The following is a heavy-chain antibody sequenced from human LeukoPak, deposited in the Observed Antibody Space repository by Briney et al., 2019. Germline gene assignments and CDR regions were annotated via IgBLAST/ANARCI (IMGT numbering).Heavy chain of an antibody. CDR1: GXSISSYY. D-gene: IGHD2-2*01. J-gene: IGHJ5*02. CDR3: ARVVGDCSITPCYKGWFDP. Sequence: SETLSLTWTVPGXSISSYYRSWIRQPPGKGLEWIGYIYYSGSTTYNPSLKSRATISVDTSKNQFSLKLSSVTAADTAVYYCARVVGDCSITPCYKGWFDPWGQGALVSVSS. CDR2: IYYSGST. V-gene: IGHV4-59*12.